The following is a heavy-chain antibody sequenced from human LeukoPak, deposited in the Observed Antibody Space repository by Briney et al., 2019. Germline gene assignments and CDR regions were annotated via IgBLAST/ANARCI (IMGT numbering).Heavy chain of an antibody. CDR1: GDSVSSYY. D-gene: IGHD3-9*01. Sequence: SETLSLTCTVSGDSVSSYYWSWIRQPPGKRLEWIGFIYYSESATYNPPLKSRATISLDTSKNQFFLKLSSVTAADTAVYYCARKRSFDLWGQGTLVTVSS. CDR2: IYYSESA. CDR3: ARKRSFDL. V-gene: IGHV4-59*02. J-gene: IGHJ4*02.